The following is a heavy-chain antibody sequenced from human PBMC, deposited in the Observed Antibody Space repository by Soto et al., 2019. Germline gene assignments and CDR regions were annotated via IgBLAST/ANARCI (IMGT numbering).Heavy chain of an antibody. V-gene: IGHV3-66*01. D-gene: IGHD6-13*01. J-gene: IGHJ4*01. CDR2: IYSGGDS. CDR3: AGSPTVGC. CDR1: GFTVGNNY. Sequence: PGGSLRLSCAVSGFTVGNNYMRWVRQAPGKGLEWVSLIYSGGDSFYADSVKDRFTISRNSSRNTLHLQMNSLRVEDTAVYYCAGSPTVGCWGQGILVTVSS.